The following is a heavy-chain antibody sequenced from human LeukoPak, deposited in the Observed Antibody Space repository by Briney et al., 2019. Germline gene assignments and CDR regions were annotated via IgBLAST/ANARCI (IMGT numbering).Heavy chain of an antibody. D-gene: IGHD3-22*01. Sequence: SETLSLTCTVSGGSISSYFWSWIRQPPGKGLEWIGYIYYSGITNYNPSLKSRITISVDTSKNQFSLKLSSVTAADTAVYYCATLKADYDSSGYYTPVGYWGQGTLVTVSS. CDR2: IYYSGIT. CDR1: GGSISSYF. J-gene: IGHJ4*02. CDR3: ATLKADYDSSGYYTPVGY. V-gene: IGHV4-59*12.